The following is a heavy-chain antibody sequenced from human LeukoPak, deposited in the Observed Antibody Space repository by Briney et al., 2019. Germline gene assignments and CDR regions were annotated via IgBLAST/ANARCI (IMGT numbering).Heavy chain of an antibody. CDR1: GFPFSSYS. V-gene: IGHV3-7*01. CDR3: AREDGKFDY. CDR2: IRPDVDER. J-gene: IGHJ4*02. Sequence: PGGSLRLSCAASGFPFSSYSMTWVRQAPGKGLEWVANIRPDVDERHYVESVRGRFTISRDNAQNLLYLQMNSLRVDDTAVYYCAREDGKFDYWGQGTLVTVSS.